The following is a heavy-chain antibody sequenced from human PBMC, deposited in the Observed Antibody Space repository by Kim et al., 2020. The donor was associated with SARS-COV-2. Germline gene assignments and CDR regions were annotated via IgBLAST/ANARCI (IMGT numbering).Heavy chain of an antibody. CDR1: GGSISSSSYY. CDR3: ARHGVEVVWHWFDP. CDR2: IYYSGST. J-gene: IGHJ5*02. Sequence: SETLSLTCTVSGGSISSSSYYWGWIRQPPGKGLEWIGSIYYSGSTYYNPSLKSRVTISVDTSKNQFSLKLSSVTAADTAVYYCARHGVEVVWHWFDPWGQGTLVTVSS. D-gene: IGHD2-2*01. V-gene: IGHV4-39*01.